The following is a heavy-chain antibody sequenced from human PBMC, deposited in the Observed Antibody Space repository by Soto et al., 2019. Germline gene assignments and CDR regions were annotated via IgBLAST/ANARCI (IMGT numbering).Heavy chain of an antibody. Sequence: QVHLEQSGPEVQKPGASVKVACRASGNTFMTHGISWVRQAPGQGLEWMGWISPYNDNTNYAQKFQGRVSMTTDLCTSTAYMELRSLRSDDTAVYYCATLRTSGYHTHYFFGMDVWGQGTTVAVSS. CDR2: ISPYNDNT. CDR3: ATLRTSGYHTHYFFGMDV. V-gene: IGHV1-18*04. J-gene: IGHJ6*02. D-gene: IGHD3-22*01. CDR1: GNTFMTHG.